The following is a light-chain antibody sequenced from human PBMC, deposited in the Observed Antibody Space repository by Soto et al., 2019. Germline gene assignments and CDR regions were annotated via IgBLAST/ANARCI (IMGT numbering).Light chain of an antibody. CDR1: QSVNSN. V-gene: IGKV3-15*01. CDR3: QQYNNWWT. Sequence: IVRTQSPATLSVSPGERATLSCRASQSVNSNLAWYQQKPGQAPRLLISGASTRATGIPARFSGSGSETEFTLSISSLQSEDFAVYYCQQYNNWWTFGQGTKVE. CDR2: GAS. J-gene: IGKJ1*01.